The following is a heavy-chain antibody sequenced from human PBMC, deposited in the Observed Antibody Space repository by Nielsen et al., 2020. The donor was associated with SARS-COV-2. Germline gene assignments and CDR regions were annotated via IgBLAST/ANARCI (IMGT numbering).Heavy chain of an antibody. D-gene: IGHD4-11*01. V-gene: IGHV3-30*04. J-gene: IGHJ4*02. CDR2: ISYDGNK. Sequence: GESLKISCAASGFTFSSHAMHWVRQAPGKGLEWLTIISYDGNKHYADSVKGRFTISRDNSQDTLYLHLDSLRPEDTAVYFCARETIDYTSSFVDYWGQGTLVTVSP. CDR3: ARETIDYTSSFVDY. CDR1: GFTFSSHA.